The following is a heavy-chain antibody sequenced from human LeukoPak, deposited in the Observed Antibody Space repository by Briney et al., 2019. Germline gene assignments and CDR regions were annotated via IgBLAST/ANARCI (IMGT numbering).Heavy chain of an antibody. Sequence: GGSLRLSCAASGFTFSRYSMNWVRQAPGKGLEWVSSISSSSSYIYDADSVKGRFTISRDNAKNSLYLQMNSLRAEDTAVYYCARVNPINSGFYAYWGQGTLVTVSS. CDR3: ARVNPINSGFYAY. D-gene: IGHD3-22*01. CDR2: ISSSSSYI. CDR1: GFTFSRYS. J-gene: IGHJ4*02. V-gene: IGHV3-21*01.